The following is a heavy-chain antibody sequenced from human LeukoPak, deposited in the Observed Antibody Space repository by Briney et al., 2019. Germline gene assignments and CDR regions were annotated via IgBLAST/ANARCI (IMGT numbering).Heavy chain of an antibody. V-gene: IGHV1-46*01. CDR1: GYTFTSYY. CDR3: AREDIVVVPAVIGCFAP. Sequence: ASVKVSCRASGYTFTSYYMHWVRQAPGQGLEWMGIINPSGGSTSYAQKFQGRVTMTRDTSTSTVYMELSSLRSEDMAVYYCAREDIVVVPAVIGCFAPGGKGPLATVPS. D-gene: IGHD2-2*01. CDR2: INPSGGST. J-gene: IGHJ5*02.